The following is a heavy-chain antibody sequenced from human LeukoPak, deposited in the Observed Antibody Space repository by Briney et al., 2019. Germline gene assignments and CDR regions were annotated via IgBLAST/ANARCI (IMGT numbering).Heavy chain of an antibody. CDR2: IYYSGST. V-gene: IGHV4-59*08. J-gene: IGHJ4*02. Sequence: PSETLSLTCTVSGGSMSPYHWSWIRQPPGKGLEWTGYIYYSGSTNYNPSLKSRVTISIDTSKNQFSLKLSSVTAADTAMYYCARAVSGRFDYWGQGTLVTVSS. D-gene: IGHD6-19*01. CDR3: ARAVSGRFDY. CDR1: GGSMSPYH.